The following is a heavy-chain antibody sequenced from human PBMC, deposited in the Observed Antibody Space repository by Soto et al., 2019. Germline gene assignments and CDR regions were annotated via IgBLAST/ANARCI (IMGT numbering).Heavy chain of an antibody. D-gene: IGHD3-22*01. CDR1: GFTFDDYA. V-gene: IGHV3-9*01. J-gene: IGHJ4*02. CDR3: AKTTRRDSSGYYYFDY. Sequence: GGSLRLSCAASGFTFDDYAMHWVRQAPGKGLEWVSGISWNSGSIGYADSVKGRFTISRDNDKNSLYLQMNSLRAEDTALYYCAKTTRRDSSGYYYFDYWGQGTLVTVSS. CDR2: ISWNSGSI.